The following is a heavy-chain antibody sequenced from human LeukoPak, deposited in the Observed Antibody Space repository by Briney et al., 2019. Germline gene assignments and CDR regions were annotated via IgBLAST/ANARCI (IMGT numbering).Heavy chain of an antibody. J-gene: IGHJ4*02. V-gene: IGHV3-20*04. Sequence: PGGSLRLSCAASGFTFDDYGMSWVRQAPGKGLEWVSGINWNGGSTGYADSVKGRFTVTRDNAKNSLYLQMNSLRAEDTALYYCARDRAYSYGPGDYWGQGTLVTVSS. CDR1: GFTFDDYG. D-gene: IGHD5-18*01. CDR3: ARDRAYSYGPGDY. CDR2: INWNGGST.